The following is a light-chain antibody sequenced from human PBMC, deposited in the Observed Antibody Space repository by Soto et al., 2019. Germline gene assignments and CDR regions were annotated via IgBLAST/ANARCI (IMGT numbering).Light chain of an antibody. CDR3: QQYKNWPL. CDR1: QSVRSN. Sequence: EIVMTQSPATLSVSPGERATLSCRASQSVRSNLAWYQQKPGQAPRLLIYAASTRATGIPARFSGSGSEAEFSLTISSLQSEDSAVYYCQQYKNWPLFGQGTRLEIK. J-gene: IGKJ5*01. V-gene: IGKV3-15*01. CDR2: AAS.